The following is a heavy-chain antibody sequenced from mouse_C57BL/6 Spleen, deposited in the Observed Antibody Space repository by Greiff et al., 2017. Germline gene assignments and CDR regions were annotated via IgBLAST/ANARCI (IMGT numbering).Heavy chain of an antibody. D-gene: IGHD1-1*01. CDR3: ARKDGSSYVGYAMDR. Sequence: EVQLQQSRPELFQPGASVTICCKASGYSFTVYYMNLVKPSPEKILEWIGEINPSTGGTTYNQKFKAKATLTVDKSSSTAYMQLKSLTSEDSAVYYCARKDGSSYVGYAMDRWGQGTSATVS. CDR2: INPSTGGT. J-gene: IGHJ4*01. CDR1: GYSFTVYY. V-gene: IGHV1-42*01.